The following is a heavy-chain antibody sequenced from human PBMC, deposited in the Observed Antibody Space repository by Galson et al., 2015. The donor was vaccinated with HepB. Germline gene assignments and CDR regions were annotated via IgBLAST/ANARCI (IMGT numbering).Heavy chain of an antibody. CDR1: GYTFTSYA. Sequence: SVKVSCKASGYTFTSYAMHWVRQAPEQGLEWMGWVNGGSGNGKNSQKFQGRVTITRDTSASTAYMKLSSLRSDDTAVYYCARGLAPGARAIDYFDAWGQGTLVTVPS. CDR2: VNGGSGNG. V-gene: IGHV1-3*01. J-gene: IGHJ4*02. CDR3: ARGLAPGARAIDYFDA. D-gene: IGHD2-21*01.